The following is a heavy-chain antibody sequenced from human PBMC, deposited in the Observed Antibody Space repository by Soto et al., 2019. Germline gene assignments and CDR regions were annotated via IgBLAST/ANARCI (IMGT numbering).Heavy chain of an antibody. CDR2: INHSGST. J-gene: IGHJ4*02. V-gene: IGHV4-34*01. CDR3: ARGQLRGSTSELGRPAAGTGFDY. D-gene: IGHD6-13*01. CDR1: GGSFSGYY. Sequence: SETLSLTCAVYGGSFSGYYWSWIRQPPGKGLEWIGEINHSGSTNYNPSLKSRVTISVDTSKNQFSLKLSSVTAADTAVYYCARGQLRGSTSELGRPAAGTGFDYWGQGTLVTVSS.